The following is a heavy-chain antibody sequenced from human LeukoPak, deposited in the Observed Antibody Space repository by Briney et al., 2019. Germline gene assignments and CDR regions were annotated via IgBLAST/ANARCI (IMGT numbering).Heavy chain of an antibody. CDR2: ISSSSSYI. J-gene: IGHJ5*02. V-gene: IGHV3-21*01. CDR3: ARSAGIFGVDTDNWVDP. Sequence: PGGSLRLSCAASGFTFSSYTLNSVRQAPGTGLEWVSCISSSSSYIYYADSVKGRFNISRDNAKNSLYLQLNSLRAEDTAVFYCARSAGIFGVDTDNWVDPWVQGSLVTVSS. D-gene: IGHD3-3*01. CDR1: GFTFSSYT.